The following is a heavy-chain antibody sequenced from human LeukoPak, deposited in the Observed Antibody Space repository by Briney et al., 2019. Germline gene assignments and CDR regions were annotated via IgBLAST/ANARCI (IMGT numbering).Heavy chain of an antibody. CDR3: ARAYYYDSSGLPVPDY. CDR2: MNPNSGNT. CDR1: GYTFTGYD. D-gene: IGHD3-22*01. J-gene: IGHJ4*02. Sequence: ASVKVSCKASGYTFTGYDINWVRQATGQGLEWMGWMNPNSGNTGYAQKFQGRVTMTRNTSISTAYMELSSLRSEDTAVYYCARAYYYDSSGLPVPDYWGQGTLVTVSS. V-gene: IGHV1-8*01.